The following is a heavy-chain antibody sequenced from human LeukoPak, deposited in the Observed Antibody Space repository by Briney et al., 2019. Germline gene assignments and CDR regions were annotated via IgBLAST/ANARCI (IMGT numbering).Heavy chain of an antibody. CDR3: ARDRRIAVTEVFDY. V-gene: IGHV3-11*05. CDR1: GVTFSAYY. Sequence: PGGSLRLSCAASGVTFSAYYMSWVRQAPGKGLEWVSYISSSSSYTNYADSVKGRFTISRDNAKNSLYLQMNSLRAEDTAVYYCARDRRIAVTEVFDYWGQGTLVTVSS. J-gene: IGHJ4*02. CDR2: ISSSSSYT. D-gene: IGHD6-19*01.